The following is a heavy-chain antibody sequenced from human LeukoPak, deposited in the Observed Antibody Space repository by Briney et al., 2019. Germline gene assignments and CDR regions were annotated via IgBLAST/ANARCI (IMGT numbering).Heavy chain of an antibody. Sequence: SETLSLTCTVSGGSISSSNYYWGWIRQPPGKGLEWIGTIYYSGSTYYNPSLRSRVTISVDTSKNQFSLKLNSVTAADTAVYYCASGRESGYVPGWFDPWGQGTLVTVSS. CDR1: GGSISSSNYY. CDR2: IYYSGST. D-gene: IGHD5-12*01. J-gene: IGHJ5*02. V-gene: IGHV4-39*07. CDR3: ASGRESGYVPGWFDP.